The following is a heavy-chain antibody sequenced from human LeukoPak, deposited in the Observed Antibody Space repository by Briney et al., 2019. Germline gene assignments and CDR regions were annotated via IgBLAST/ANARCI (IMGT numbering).Heavy chain of an antibody. CDR3: AKDRHDSSGYYHDY. D-gene: IGHD3-22*01. V-gene: IGHV3-30*02. CDR1: GFTFSSYG. Sequence: GGSLRLSCAASGFTFSSYGMHWVRQAPGKGLEGVAFIRYDGSNKYYADSVKGRFTISRDNSKNTLYLQMNSLRAEDTAVYYCAKDRHDSSGYYHDYWGQGTLVTVSS. CDR2: IRYDGSNK. J-gene: IGHJ4*02.